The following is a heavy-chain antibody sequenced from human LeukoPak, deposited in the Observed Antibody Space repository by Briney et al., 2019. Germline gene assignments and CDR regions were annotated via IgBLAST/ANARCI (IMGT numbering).Heavy chain of an antibody. J-gene: IGHJ6*04. V-gene: IGHV4-59*01. CDR2: IYYSGST. D-gene: IGHD6-6*01. CDR1: GGSISSYY. CDR3: ARGDVAAREDV. Sequence: SETLSLTCTVSGGSISSYYWSWIRQPPGKGLEWIGYIYYSGSTNYNPSLKSRVTISVDTSKNQFSLKLSSVTAADTAVYYCARGDVAAREDVWGKGTTVTVSS.